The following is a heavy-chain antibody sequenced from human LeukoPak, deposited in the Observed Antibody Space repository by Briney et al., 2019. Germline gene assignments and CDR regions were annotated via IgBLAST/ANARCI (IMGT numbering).Heavy chain of an antibody. J-gene: IGHJ4*02. D-gene: IGHD3-10*01. V-gene: IGHV3-7*01. CDR1: GFSFERHW. CDR3: ARAPNYYGSGSLPDY. Sequence: PGGSLRLSCAASGFSFERHWMSWVRQASGKGLEWVATIRRDGNQIHYLDSVEGRFIISRDNAKNSLSLQMNSLGDEDTAMYYRARAPNYYGSGSLPDYWGQGTLVTVSS. CDR2: IRRDGNQI.